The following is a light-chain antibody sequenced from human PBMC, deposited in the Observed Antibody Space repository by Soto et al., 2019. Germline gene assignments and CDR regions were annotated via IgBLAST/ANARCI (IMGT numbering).Light chain of an antibody. CDR3: QQLNSYPIT. J-gene: IGKJ5*01. Sequence: IQLTQSPSSLSASVGDRVTITCRASQGLSSNLAWHQQKPGEAPKLLIYAVSILQSGVPSRFSGGGSGTDFTLTISSPQPEDFATYYCQQLNSYPITFGQGTRLEI. CDR1: QGLSSN. CDR2: AVS. V-gene: IGKV1-9*01.